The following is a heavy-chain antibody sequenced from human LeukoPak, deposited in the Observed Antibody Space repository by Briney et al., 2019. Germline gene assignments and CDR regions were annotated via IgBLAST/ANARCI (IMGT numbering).Heavy chain of an antibody. V-gene: IGHV4-34*01. J-gene: IGHJ6*02. CDR2: INHSGST. CDR3: ARGGVTMIVVVQGGMGV. CDR1: GGSFSGYY. D-gene: IGHD3-22*01. Sequence: SETLSLTCAVYGGSFSGYYWSWIRQPPGKGLEWIGEINHSGSTNYNPSLKSRVTISVDTSKNHYSLKLSSVTAADTAVYYCARGGVTMIVVVQGGMGVWGQGTTVTVSS.